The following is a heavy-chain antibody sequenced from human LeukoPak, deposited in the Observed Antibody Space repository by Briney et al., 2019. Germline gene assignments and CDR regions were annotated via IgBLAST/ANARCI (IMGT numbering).Heavy chain of an antibody. Sequence: ASVKVSCKASGYTFTSYGISWVRQAPGQGLEWMGWISAYNGNTNYAQKFQGRVTITADESTSTAYMELSSLRSEDTAVYYCASRCGNPTFRLRGHYYYYYMDVWGKGTTVTISS. CDR3: ASRCGNPTFRLRGHYYYYYMDV. D-gene: IGHD3-16*01. CDR2: ISAYNGNT. CDR1: GYTFTSYG. J-gene: IGHJ6*03. V-gene: IGHV1-18*01.